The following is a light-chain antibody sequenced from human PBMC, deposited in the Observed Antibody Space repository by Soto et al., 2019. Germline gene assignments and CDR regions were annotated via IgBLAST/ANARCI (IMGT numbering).Light chain of an antibody. CDR1: QGIRND. CDR2: AAS. V-gene: IGKV1-17*01. CDR3: LQHSTSPLT. Sequence: DIQMTQFPSSLSASVGDRVTITCRASQGIRNDLDWYQQKPGKAPKRLIYAASSLQSGVPSRFSGSGSGTEFTLAISSLQPEDFATFYCLQHSTSPLTFGQGTKVEIK. J-gene: IGKJ1*01.